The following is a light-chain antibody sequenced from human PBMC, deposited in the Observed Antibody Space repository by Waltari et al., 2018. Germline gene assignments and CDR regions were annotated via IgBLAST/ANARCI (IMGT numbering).Light chain of an antibody. CDR3: QQYGRSPWT. CDR1: QSVSSNY. CDR2: DAS. V-gene: IGKV3-20*01. Sequence: VLTQSPRTLSLSPGERVTLSGRASQSVSSNYLAWYQQKPGQAPRLLIYDASNRATGIADRFSGSGSGTDFTLTISRLEPEDVAVYYCQQYGRSPWTFGQGTKVEIK. J-gene: IGKJ1*01.